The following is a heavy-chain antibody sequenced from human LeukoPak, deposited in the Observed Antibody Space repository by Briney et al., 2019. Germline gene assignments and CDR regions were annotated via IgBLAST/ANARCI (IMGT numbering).Heavy chain of an antibody. Sequence: PSETLSLTCTVSGGSISSYYWSWIRQPPGKGLEWIGYIYYSGSANYNPSLKSRVTISVDTSKNQFSLKLSSVTAADTAVYYCARVPHRLRAYHAFDIWGQGTMVTVSS. CDR3: ARVPHRLRAYHAFDI. CDR2: IYYSGSA. CDR1: GGSISSYY. J-gene: IGHJ3*02. V-gene: IGHV4-59*01. D-gene: IGHD4-17*01.